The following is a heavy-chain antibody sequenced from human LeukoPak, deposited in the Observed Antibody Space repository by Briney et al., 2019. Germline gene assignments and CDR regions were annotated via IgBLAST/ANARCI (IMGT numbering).Heavy chain of an antibody. J-gene: IGHJ3*02. D-gene: IGHD1-26*01. CDR2: ISWNKGNI. CDR1: GFIFDDYA. Sequence: GRSLRLSCAASGFIFDDYAMHWVRQDPGKGLEWVSGISWNKGNIGYADSVKGRFTISRDNAKNSLYLQMNSLRAEDTALYYCAKDIRLGSYLVAAFDIWGQGTMVTVSS. CDR3: AKDIRLGSYLVAAFDI. V-gene: IGHV3-9*01.